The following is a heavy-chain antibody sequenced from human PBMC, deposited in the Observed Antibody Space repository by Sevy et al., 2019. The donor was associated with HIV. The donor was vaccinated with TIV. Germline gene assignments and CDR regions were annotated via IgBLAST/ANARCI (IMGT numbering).Heavy chain of an antibody. Sequence: ASVKVSCKVSGYTLTGLSMHWVRQAPGKGLEWMGGFDPEDGETVYAQKFQGRVTVTEDTSTDTAYMELSSLRSEDTAVYYCATNSRYFSGSTFYSAEGLFDPWGQGTLVTVSS. D-gene: IGHD2-15*01. CDR3: ATNSRYFSGSTFYSAEGLFDP. J-gene: IGHJ5*02. V-gene: IGHV1-24*01. CDR1: GYTLTGLS. CDR2: FDPEDGET.